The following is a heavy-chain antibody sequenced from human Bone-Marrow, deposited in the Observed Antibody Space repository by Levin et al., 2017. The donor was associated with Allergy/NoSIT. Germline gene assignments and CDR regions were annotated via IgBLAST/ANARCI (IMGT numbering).Heavy chain of an antibody. CDR2: ISSDGSNK. J-gene: IGHJ4*02. CDR1: GFTFSNYA. Sequence: PGGSLRLSCAASGFTFSNYAMHWVRQAPSKGLEWVAAISSDGSNKYYVDSMKGRFTISRDNSKNTLYLEMNSLRTEDAAVYYCARDVHFDGTGSRLDYWGQGSLVTVSS. V-gene: IGHV3-30-3*01. CDR3: ARDVHFDGTGSRLDY. D-gene: IGHD3-22*01.